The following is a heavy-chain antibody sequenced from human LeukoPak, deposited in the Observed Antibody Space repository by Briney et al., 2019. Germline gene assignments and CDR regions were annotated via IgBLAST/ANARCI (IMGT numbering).Heavy chain of an antibody. D-gene: IGHD3-22*01. CDR1: GGSIDSGNYY. J-gene: IGHJ4*02. CDR2: IHTSGNI. Sequence: SETLSLTCIVSGGSIDSGNYYWSWIRQPAGKRLEWVARIHTSGNIDYNPSLKSRVTVSLDTSKNQFSLKLRSVTAADTAVYYCGRVTGYMIEDYFDYWGQGTLVTVSS. CDR3: GRVTGYMIEDYFDY. V-gene: IGHV4-61*02.